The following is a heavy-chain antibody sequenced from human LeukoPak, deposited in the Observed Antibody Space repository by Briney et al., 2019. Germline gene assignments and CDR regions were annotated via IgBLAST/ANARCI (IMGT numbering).Heavy chain of an antibody. CDR3: ASHYSGYNWGVDY. CDR1: GGSFSGYY. J-gene: IGHJ4*02. V-gene: IGHV4-34*01. D-gene: IGHD5-12*01. Sequence: SETLSLTCAVYGGSFSGYYWSWIRQPPGKGLEWIGEINHSGSTNYNPSLKSRVTISVDTSKNQFSLKLSSVTAADTAVYYCASHYSGYNWGVDYWGQGTLVTVFS. CDR2: INHSGST.